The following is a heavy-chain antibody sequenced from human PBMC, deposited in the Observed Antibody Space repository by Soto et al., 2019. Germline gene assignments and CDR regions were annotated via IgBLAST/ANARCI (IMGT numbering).Heavy chain of an antibody. J-gene: IGHJ5*02. V-gene: IGHV3-48*03. D-gene: IGHD6-19*01. Sequence: PGGSLRLSCAASGFTFRGYEMNWVRQAPGKGLEWVSYISSSGSTIYYADSVKGRFTISRDNAKNSLYLQMNSLRAEDTAVYYCATSSGWYNWFDPWGQGTLVTVSS. CDR3: ATSSGWYNWFDP. CDR1: GFTFRGYE. CDR2: ISSSGSTI.